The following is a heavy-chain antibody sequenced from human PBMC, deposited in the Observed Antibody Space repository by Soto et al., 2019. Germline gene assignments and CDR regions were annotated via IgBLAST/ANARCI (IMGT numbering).Heavy chain of an antibody. CDR3: ARRRYCSAGSCLDY. V-gene: IGHV4-39*01. CDR1: GGSISSSSYY. Sequence: PSETLSLTCTVSGGSISSSSYYWGWIRQPPGKGLEWIGSIYYSGSTYYNPSLKSRVTISVDTSKNQFSLKLSSVTAADTAVYYCARRRYCSAGSCLDYWGQGTLVTVPS. D-gene: IGHD2-15*01. J-gene: IGHJ4*02. CDR2: IYYSGST.